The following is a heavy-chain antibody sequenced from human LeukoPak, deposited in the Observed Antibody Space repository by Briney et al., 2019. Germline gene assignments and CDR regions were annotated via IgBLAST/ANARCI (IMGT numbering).Heavy chain of an antibody. CDR3: ARGVEPLAANTLAY. CDR1: GFTVITND. D-gene: IGHD1-14*01. CDR2: LYSDGNT. J-gene: IGHJ4*02. Sequence: GGSLRLSCAASGFTVITNDMTWVRQAPGKGLEWVSVLYSDGNTKYADSVQGRFTVSRDNSKSTLYLEMNSLSPDDTAVYYCARGVEPLAANTLAYWGQGTLVTVSS. V-gene: IGHV3-53*01.